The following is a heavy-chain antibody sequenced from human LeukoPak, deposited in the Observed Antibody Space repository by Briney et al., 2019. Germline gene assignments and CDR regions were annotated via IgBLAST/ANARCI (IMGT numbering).Heavy chain of an antibody. CDR2: ISSSSSTI. CDR1: GFTFSSYS. J-gene: IGHJ4*02. D-gene: IGHD6-19*01. Sequence: GGSLRLSCAASGFTFSSYSMNWVRQAPGKGLEWVSYISSSSSTIYYADSVKGRFTISRDNAKNSLYLQMNSLRAEDTAVYYCARGEAVADSAFDYWGQGTLVTVSS. V-gene: IGHV3-48*01. CDR3: ARGEAVADSAFDY.